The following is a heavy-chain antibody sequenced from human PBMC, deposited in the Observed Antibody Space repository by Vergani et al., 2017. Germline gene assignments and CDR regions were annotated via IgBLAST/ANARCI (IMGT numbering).Heavy chain of an antibody. CDR1: GFTFDDYA. CDR3: AKDHYDFWSGYPNLSPFDL. J-gene: IGHJ2*01. CDR2: ISWNRDSI. Sequence: EVQLVESGGGLVQPGRSLRLSCAASGFTFDDYAMHWVRQAPGKGLEWVSGISWNRDSIGYADSVKGRFTISRDNAKNSLYLQRNSLRAEDTALYYCAKDHYDFWSGYPNLSPFDLWGRGTLVTVSS. D-gene: IGHD3-3*01. V-gene: IGHV3-9*01.